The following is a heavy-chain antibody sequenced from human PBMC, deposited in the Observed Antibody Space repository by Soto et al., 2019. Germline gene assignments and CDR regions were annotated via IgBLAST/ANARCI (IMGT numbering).Heavy chain of an antibody. J-gene: IGHJ6*02. V-gene: IGHV3-20*04. CDR1: GFTFDDYG. D-gene: IGHD4-4*01. Sequence: PGGSLRLSCAASGFTFDDYGMSWVRQAPGKGLEWVSGINWNGDSTRYADSVKGRFTISRDNAKNSLYLQMNSLGDEDTAVYYCARDLMTTVNSPSNYGMDVWGQGTTVTVSS. CDR3: ARDLMTTVNSPSNYGMDV. CDR2: INWNGDST.